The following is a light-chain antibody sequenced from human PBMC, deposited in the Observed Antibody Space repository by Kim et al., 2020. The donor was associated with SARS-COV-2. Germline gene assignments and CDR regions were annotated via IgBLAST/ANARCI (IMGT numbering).Light chain of an antibody. CDR1: SGHSNYA. V-gene: IGLV4-69*01. J-gene: IGLJ3*02. CDR2: LNSDGSH. Sequence: VVTQSPSASASLGASVKLTCTLSSGHSNYAIAWHQQQPEKGPRYLMKLNSDGSHSKGDGIPDRFSGSSSGAERYLTISSLQSEDEADYYCQTWGTGILVFGGGTQLTVL. CDR3: QTWGTGILV.